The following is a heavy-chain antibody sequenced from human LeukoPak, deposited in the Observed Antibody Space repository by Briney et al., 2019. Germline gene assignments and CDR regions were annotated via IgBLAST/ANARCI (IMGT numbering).Heavy chain of an antibody. D-gene: IGHD3-22*01. CDR2: INHSGST. J-gene: IGHJ4*02. CDR3: ARGLRHLLRLFDY. Sequence: SETLSLTCAVYGGSFSGYYWSWIRQPPGKGLEWIGEINHSGSTNYNPSLKSRVTISVDTSKNQFSLKLSSVTAADTAVYYFARGLRHLLRLFDYGGQGTLVTVSS. V-gene: IGHV4-34*01. CDR1: GGSFSGYY.